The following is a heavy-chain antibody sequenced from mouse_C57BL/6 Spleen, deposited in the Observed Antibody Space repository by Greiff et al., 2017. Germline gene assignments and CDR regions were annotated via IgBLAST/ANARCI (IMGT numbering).Heavy chain of an antibody. CDR2: IDPEDGDT. Sequence: VQLKESGAELVRPGASVKLSCTASGFTFSDYYMHWVKQRPEQGLEWIGRIDPEDGDTDYAPKFQGKATMTADTSSNTAYLQLSSLTSEDTAVYYCTTSRPWSYWYFDVWGTGTTVTVSS. CDR3: TTSRPWSYWYFDV. J-gene: IGHJ1*03. V-gene: IGHV14-1*01. CDR1: GFTFSDYY.